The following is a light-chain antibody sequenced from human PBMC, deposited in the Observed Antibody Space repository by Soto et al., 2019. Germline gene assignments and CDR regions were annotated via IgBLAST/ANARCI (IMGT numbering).Light chain of an antibody. CDR3: QQYAASPIT. CDR1: QSVGREY. J-gene: IGKJ5*01. CDR2: GAS. V-gene: IGKV3-20*01. Sequence: ENVLTHSPGTLSLSPCERASLSFSASQSVGREYLAWFQQKSGQTPRLVVYGASSRATGIPDRFSGSGSGTDFTLTISRLEPEDFAVYYCQQYAASPITFGQGTRLEI.